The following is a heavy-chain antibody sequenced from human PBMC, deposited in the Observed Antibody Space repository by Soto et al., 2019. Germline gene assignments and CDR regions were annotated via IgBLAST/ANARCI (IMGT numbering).Heavy chain of an antibody. CDR2: INPKSGGT. D-gene: IGHD2-8*01. CDR1: GYSFTDYH. V-gene: IGHV1-2*04. Sequence: ASVKVSCKASGYSFTDYHIHWVRQAPLQGLEWLGRINPKSGGTSTAQKFQGWVTMTRDRSISTVYMELTRLRSDDTAVHFCARGHSTDCSNGVCSFFYNHEMAFWGQGTTVTVSS. J-gene: IGHJ6*02. CDR3: ARGHSTDCSNGVCSFFYNHEMAF.